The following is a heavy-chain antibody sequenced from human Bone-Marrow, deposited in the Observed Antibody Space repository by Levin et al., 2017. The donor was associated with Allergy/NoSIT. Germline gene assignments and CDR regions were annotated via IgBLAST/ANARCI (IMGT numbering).Heavy chain of an antibody. CDR3: ARDRTKAAAGGGHYYYCMDV. CDR2: IYYSGST. J-gene: IGHJ6*02. D-gene: IGHD6-13*01. V-gene: IGHV4-59*01. CDR1: GGSITNYY. Sequence: SETLSLTCTVSGGSITNYYWSWIRQPPGKGLEWIGYIYYSGSTNYNPSLKSRVTISVDTSKNQFSLKLSSVTAADSAVYYCARDRTKAAAGGGHYYYCMDVWGQGTMVTVSS.